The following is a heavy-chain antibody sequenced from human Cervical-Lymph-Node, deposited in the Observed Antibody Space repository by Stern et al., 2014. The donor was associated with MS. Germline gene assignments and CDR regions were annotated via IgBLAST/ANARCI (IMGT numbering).Heavy chain of an antibody. J-gene: IGHJ5*02. CDR1: GDSISSYD. CDR2: IYYSGST. V-gene: IGHV4-59*13. CDR3: ARGATQAFDP. Sequence: QLQLQESGPELVKPSETLSLTCTVSGDSISSYDWSWVRQPPGDGLEWVGYIYYSGSTNYNPSLKSLVTISVDTSKNQCSLKLSSVTAADTSVYYCARGATQAFDPWGQGTLVTVSS.